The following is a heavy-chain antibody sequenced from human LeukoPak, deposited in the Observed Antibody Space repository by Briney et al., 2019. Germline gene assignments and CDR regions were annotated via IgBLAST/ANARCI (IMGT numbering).Heavy chain of an antibody. J-gene: IGHJ4*02. Sequence: PGRSLRLSCAASGFTFSSYGMHWVRQAPGKGLEWVAVISYDGSNKYYADSVKGRFTISRDNSKNTLYLQMNSLRAEDTAVYYCARDDSVYYFDYWGQGTLVTVSS. CDR1: GFTFSSYG. CDR3: ARDDSVYYFDY. CDR2: ISYDGSNK. V-gene: IGHV3-30*03. D-gene: IGHD3-16*01.